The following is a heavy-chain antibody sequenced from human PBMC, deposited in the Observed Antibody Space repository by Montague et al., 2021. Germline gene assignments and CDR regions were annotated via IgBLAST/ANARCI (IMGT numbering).Heavy chain of an antibody. Sequence: SETLSLTCTVFGDSINTYSWSWIRQPAGKGLEWIGRLSNGGSTNSNPSLKSRVSMSVDTSKNQFSLKLSSVTAADTAVYFCARDIVGASGYFYYYYMDVWGRGTTVTVSS. D-gene: IGHD1-26*01. J-gene: IGHJ6*03. CDR3: ARDIVGASGYFYYYYMDV. CDR1: GDSINTYS. V-gene: IGHV4-4*07. CDR2: LSNGGST.